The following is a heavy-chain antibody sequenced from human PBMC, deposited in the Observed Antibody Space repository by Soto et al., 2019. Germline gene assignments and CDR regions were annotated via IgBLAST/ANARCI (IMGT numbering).Heavy chain of an antibody. J-gene: IGHJ6*02. CDR3: AKNGQPPYYYYGLDV. CDR1: GYTFTRYG. CDR2: ISGYNGDT. V-gene: IGHV1-18*01. D-gene: IGHD2-8*01. Sequence: QGHLVQSGAEVKKPGASVKVSCKASGYTFTRYGISWVRQAPGQGLEWMGWISGYNGDTNYAQNLQGRVTMTIATSTTTAYMEVRSLTSDDTAVYYCAKNGQPPYYYYGLDVWGQGTTVTVSS.